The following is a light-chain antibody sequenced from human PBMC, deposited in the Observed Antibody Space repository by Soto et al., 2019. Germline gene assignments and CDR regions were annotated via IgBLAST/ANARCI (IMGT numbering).Light chain of an antibody. CDR3: SSYTGSNTPVV. V-gene: IGLV2-14*01. CDR1: SSDVGGYNY. CDR2: DVS. Sequence: QSVLTQPASVSGSPGQSITISCTGTSSDVGGYNYVSWYQQHPGKAPNLIIFDVSNRPSGVSNRFSGSKSGNSASLTISGLQAEDEADYYCSSYTGSNTPVVFGGDTQLTVL. J-gene: IGLJ2*01.